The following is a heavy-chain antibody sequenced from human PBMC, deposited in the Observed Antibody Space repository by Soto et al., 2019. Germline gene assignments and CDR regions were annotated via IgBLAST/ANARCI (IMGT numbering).Heavy chain of an antibody. Sequence: SETLSLTCSIYSGSFSGYYWSWIRQPPGKGLEWIGEISQSGNTNYSPSLKSRVSISIDTSKKQFSLNLASVSAADTAVYYCVRAPKVSGSSQTRPDFWGQGTLVTVSS. CDR2: ISQSGNT. CDR3: VRAPKVSGSSQTRPDF. V-gene: IGHV4-34*01. J-gene: IGHJ4*02. CDR1: SGSFSGYY. D-gene: IGHD6-6*01.